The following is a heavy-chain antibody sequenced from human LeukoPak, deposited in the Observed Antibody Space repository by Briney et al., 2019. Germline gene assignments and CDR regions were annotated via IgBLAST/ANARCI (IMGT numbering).Heavy chain of an antibody. Sequence: GETLKISFKGSGYHFTSYWIGWVRQMPGKGLEWMGSIYPGDPDPRYSPSFQGQVIISADKSISTAYLQWSSLKASDTAMYYCVRLRYTYGYGDYWGQGTLVTVSS. V-gene: IGHV5-51*01. CDR3: VRLRYTYGYGDY. CDR1: GYHFTSYW. D-gene: IGHD5-18*01. CDR2: IYPGDPDP. J-gene: IGHJ4*02.